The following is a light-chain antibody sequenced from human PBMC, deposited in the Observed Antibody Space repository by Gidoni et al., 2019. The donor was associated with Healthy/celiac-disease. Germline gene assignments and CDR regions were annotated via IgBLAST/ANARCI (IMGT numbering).Light chain of an antibody. CDR1: QSVTSY. J-gene: IGKJ3*01. V-gene: IGKV3-11*01. Sequence: IVLTQSPATLSLSPGERATLSCRASQSVTSYLAWYQQTPGQAPRLLIYDASNRATGIPARFSGSGSGTDFTLTISSLEPEDFAVYYCQQRSNWPREITFGPGTKVDIK. CDR2: DAS. CDR3: QQRSNWPREIT.